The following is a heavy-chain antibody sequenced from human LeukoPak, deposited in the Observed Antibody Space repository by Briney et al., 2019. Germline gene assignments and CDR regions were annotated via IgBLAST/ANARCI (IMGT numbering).Heavy chain of an antibody. Sequence: GGSLRLYCAASGFTFSSYAMHWVRQAPGKGLEWVAFIHSDGSNKHYADSVKGRFTISRENSKNTLYLQMNSLRAEDTAVYYCAELGITMIGGVWGKGTTVTISS. CDR1: GFTFSSYA. CDR3: AELGITMIGGV. D-gene: IGHD3-10*02. V-gene: IGHV3-30*02. CDR2: IHSDGSNK. J-gene: IGHJ6*04.